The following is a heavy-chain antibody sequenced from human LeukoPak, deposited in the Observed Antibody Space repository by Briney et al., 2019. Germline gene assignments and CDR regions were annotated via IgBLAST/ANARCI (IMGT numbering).Heavy chain of an antibody. CDR1: GGSLSGYY. D-gene: IGHD3-10*01. CDR3: ATALLWFGESHMDV. Sequence: SETLSLTCAVYGGSLSGYYWSWIRQPPGKGLEWIGEINHSGSTNYNPSLKSRVTISVDTSKNQFSLKLSSVTAADTAVYYCATALLWFGESHMDVWGKGTTVTVSS. J-gene: IGHJ6*03. CDR2: INHSGST. V-gene: IGHV4-34*01.